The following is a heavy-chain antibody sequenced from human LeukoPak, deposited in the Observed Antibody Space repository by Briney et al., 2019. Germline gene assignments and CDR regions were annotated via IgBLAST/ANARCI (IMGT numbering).Heavy chain of an antibody. Sequence: ASVKVSCKASGYTFTSYGISWVRQAPGQGLEWMGWISAYNGNTNYAQKLQGRVTMTTDTSTSTAYMELRSLRSDDTAVYYCARDPGITIFGVVTNDAFDIWGQGTMVTVSS. D-gene: IGHD3-3*01. J-gene: IGHJ3*02. CDR3: ARDPGITIFGVVTNDAFDI. CDR1: GYTFTSYG. CDR2: ISAYNGNT. V-gene: IGHV1-18*01.